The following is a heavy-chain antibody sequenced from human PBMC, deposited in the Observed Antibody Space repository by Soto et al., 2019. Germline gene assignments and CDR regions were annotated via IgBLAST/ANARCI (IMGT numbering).Heavy chain of an antibody. CDR1: GGSISNHY. Sequence: QVQLQESGPGLVKPSETLSLTCSVSGGSISNHYWSWIRQPPGKGLEWIGYIYYNGNTNYNPSLKGRATMSVDTPRNQISLKLTTLTAADPAFYYCTGPNGSSDYWGQETLVTVSS. D-gene: IGHD3-10*01. J-gene: IGHJ4*02. CDR2: IYYNGNT. V-gene: IGHV4-59*11. CDR3: TGPNGSSDY.